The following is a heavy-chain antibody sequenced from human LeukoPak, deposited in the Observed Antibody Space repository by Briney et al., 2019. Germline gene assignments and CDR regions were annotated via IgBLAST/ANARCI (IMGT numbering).Heavy chain of an antibody. CDR3: ARDITLVREVNIYESFAY. Sequence: GGSLRLSCAASSFTFSDYYMSWIRQAPGKGLEWVAYSSSSGSTIYYADSVKGRFTISRDNARNSLYLQMNSLRAEDTAVYYCARDITLVREVNIYESFAYWGQRTLVTVSS. CDR2: SSSSGSTI. CDR1: SFTFSDYY. V-gene: IGHV3-11*01. J-gene: IGHJ4*02. D-gene: IGHD3-10*01.